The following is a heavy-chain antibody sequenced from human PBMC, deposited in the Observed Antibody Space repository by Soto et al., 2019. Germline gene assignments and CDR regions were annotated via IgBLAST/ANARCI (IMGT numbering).Heavy chain of an antibody. D-gene: IGHD1-1*01. CDR1: GYTFTSYG. CDR3: TRGRYGDY. Sequence: QVHLVQSGAEVKKPGASVKVSCKASGYTFTSYGITWVRQAPGQGLEWMGWISAHNGNTDYAQKLQGRVIVTRDTSTSTAYVELRTLISDDTAAYYCTRGRYGDYWGQGALVTVSS. V-gene: IGHV1-18*01. CDR2: ISAHNGNT. J-gene: IGHJ4*02.